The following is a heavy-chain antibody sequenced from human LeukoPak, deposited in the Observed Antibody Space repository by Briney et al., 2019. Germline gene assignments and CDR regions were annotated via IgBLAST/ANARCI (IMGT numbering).Heavy chain of an antibody. CDR1: GFTFSSYE. CDR3: ARGYHYDSSGYLSYFDY. D-gene: IGHD3-22*01. Sequence: GGSLRLSCAASGFTFSSYEMNWVRQAPGKGLEWVSYISSSGSTIYYADSVKGRFTISRDNAKNSLYLQMNSLRAEDTAVYYCARGYHYDSSGYLSYFDYWGQGTLVTVSS. CDR2: ISSSGSTI. V-gene: IGHV3-48*03. J-gene: IGHJ4*02.